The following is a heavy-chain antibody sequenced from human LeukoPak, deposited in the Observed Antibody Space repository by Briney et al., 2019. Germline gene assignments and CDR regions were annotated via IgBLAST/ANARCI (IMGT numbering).Heavy chain of an antibody. D-gene: IGHD5-24*01. CDR2: INGDDDK. CDR3: AHRPSGMATVSFES. CDR1: GFSLITSGVG. Sequence: SGPTLVNPTQTLTLPCTFSGFSLITSGVGVGWIRQPPGKALEWLAFINGDDDKRYTSSLQSRLSITKDTSKNQVVLIMANMDPADTATYYCAHRPSGMATVSFESWGQGTLVTVSS. J-gene: IGHJ4*02. V-gene: IGHV2-5*02.